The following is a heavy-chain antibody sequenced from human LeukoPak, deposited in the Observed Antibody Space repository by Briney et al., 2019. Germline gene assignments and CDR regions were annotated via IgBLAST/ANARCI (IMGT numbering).Heavy chain of an antibody. J-gene: IGHJ4*02. Sequence: ASVTVSFKASGYTFTGYYMHWVRQAPGQGLEWMGRINPNSGGTNYAQKFQGRVTMTRDTSISTASMELSRLRSDDTAVYHCAREGSNGDLDYWGQGTLVTVSS. CDR1: GYTFTGYY. V-gene: IGHV1-2*06. CDR2: INPNSGGT. D-gene: IGHD2-8*01. CDR3: AREGSNGDLDY.